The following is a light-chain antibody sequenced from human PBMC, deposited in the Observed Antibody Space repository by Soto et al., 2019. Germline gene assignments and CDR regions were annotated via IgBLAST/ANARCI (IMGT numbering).Light chain of an antibody. CDR1: NSDVGSHNF. CDR2: EAS. J-gene: IGLJ3*02. V-gene: IGLV2-23*01. CDR3: CSLTNGATWV. Sequence: QSALTQAASGSGSPGQSITISCTGTNSDVGSHNFVSWYQQYPGKAPKLLIYEASKRPSGLSNRFSGSKSGNTASLTISGLQAEDEADYYCCSLTNGATWVFGGGTKLTVL.